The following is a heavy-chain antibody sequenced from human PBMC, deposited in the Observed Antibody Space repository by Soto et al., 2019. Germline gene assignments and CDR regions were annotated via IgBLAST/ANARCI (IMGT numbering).Heavy chain of an antibody. J-gene: IGHJ6*02. D-gene: IGHD6-13*01. CDR2: IYPGDSDT. CDR3: ARHWYSSSRLYYYGMDV. CDR1: GYSFTSYW. Sequence: PGESLKISCKGSGYSFTSYWIGWVRQMPGKGLEWMGIIYPGDSDTRYSPSFQGQVTISADKSISTAYLQWSSLKASDTAMYYCARHWYSSSRLYYYGMDVWGQGTTVTVSS. V-gene: IGHV5-51*01.